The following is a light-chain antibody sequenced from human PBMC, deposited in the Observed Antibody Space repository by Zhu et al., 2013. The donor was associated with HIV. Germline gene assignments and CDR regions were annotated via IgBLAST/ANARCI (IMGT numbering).Light chain of an antibody. CDR3: QQYGDSPFA. J-gene: IGKJ3*01. V-gene: IGKV3-20*01. CDR1: QSVSNTY. CDR2: STS. Sequence: DIVLTQSPGTLSLSPGERATLSCRANQSVSNTYLAWYQQNPGQAPRLLIYSTSIRATGIPDRFSASGSGTDFTLTISRLEPEDFAVYYCQQYGDSPFAFGPGTKVXIK.